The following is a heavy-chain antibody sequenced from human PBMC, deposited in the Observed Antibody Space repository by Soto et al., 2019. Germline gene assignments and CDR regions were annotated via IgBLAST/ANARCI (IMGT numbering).Heavy chain of an antibody. CDR1: GFTFSSYW. Sequence: EVQLVESGGGLVQPGGSLRLSCAASGFTFSSYWMSWVRQAPGKGLEWVANIKQDGGEKYYGDSVKGRFTISRDNAKNSLYLQMNSLIAEDTAVYYCGRDLRDWDSGSYSYDYWGQGSLVTVSS. V-gene: IGHV3-7*04. D-gene: IGHD1-26*01. CDR2: IKQDGGEK. CDR3: GRDLRDWDSGSYSYDY. J-gene: IGHJ4*02.